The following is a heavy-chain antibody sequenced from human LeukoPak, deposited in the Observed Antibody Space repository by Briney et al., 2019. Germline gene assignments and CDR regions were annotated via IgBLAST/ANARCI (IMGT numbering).Heavy chain of an antibody. CDR2: FSGGTT. CDR1: GFTFGDYL. V-gene: IGHV3-49*03. J-gene: IGHJ4*02. CDR3: SRGSGWLSVY. D-gene: IGHD6-19*01. Sequence: GGSLRLSCTASGFTFGDYLMSWFRQAPGKGLEWIGFFSGGTTEYAASVKGRFTISSDDSTSIAYLQMNSLTTEDTAVYYCSRGSGWLSVYWGQGTLVTVSS.